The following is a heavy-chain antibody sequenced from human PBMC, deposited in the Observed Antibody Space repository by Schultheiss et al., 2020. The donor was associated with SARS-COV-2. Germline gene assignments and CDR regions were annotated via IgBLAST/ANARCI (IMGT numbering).Heavy chain of an antibody. V-gene: IGHV3-48*03. CDR3: ARVRGQWLVNFDY. CDR1: GFTFSSYE. D-gene: IGHD6-19*01. Sequence: GGSLRLSCAASGFTFSSYEMNWVRQAPGKGLEWVSYIFSSGYTTYYADSVKGRFTISRDNAKNSLYLQMNSLRAEDTAVYYCARVRGQWLVNFDYWGQGTLVTVSS. J-gene: IGHJ4*02. CDR2: IFSSGYTT.